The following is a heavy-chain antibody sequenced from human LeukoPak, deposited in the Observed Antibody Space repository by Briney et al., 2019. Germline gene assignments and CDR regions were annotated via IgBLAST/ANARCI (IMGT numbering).Heavy chain of an antibody. D-gene: IGHD6-13*01. J-gene: IGHJ6*03. CDR2: ISGSGGST. CDR3: AKGQQQAFYYYYYMDV. Sequence: PGGSLRLSCAASGFTFSSYAMSWVRQAPGKGLEWVSAISGSGGSTYYADSVKGRFTISRDNSKNTLYLQMNSLRAEDTAVYYCAKGQQQAFYYYYYMDVWGKGTTVTVSS. CDR1: GFTFSSYA. V-gene: IGHV3-23*01.